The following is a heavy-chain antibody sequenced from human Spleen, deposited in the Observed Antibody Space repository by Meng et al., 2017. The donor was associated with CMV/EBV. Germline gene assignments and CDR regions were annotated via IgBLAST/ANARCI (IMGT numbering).Heavy chain of an antibody. D-gene: IGHD3-3*01. CDR1: GYTFIGYN. V-gene: IGHV1-69*10. CDR2: IIPILGIA. Sequence: SVKVSCKASGYTFIGYNIHWVRQAPGQGLEWMGGIIPILGIANYAQKFQGRVTITADKSTSTAYMELSSLRSEDTAVYYCATPGIFGVGNPYYYYYGMDVWGQGTTVTVSS. CDR3: ATPGIFGVGNPYYYYYGMDV. J-gene: IGHJ6*02.